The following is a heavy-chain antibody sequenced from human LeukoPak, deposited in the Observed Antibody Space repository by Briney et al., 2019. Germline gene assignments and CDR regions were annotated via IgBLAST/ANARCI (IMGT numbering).Heavy chain of an antibody. J-gene: IGHJ4*02. V-gene: IGHV3-23*01. Sequence: PGGSLRLSCAASGFTFSSYAMSWFRQAPGKGLEWVSAISGSGGSTYYADSVKGRFTISRDNSKNTLYLQMNSLRAEDTAVYYCAKDPVDYYYDSSGNYWGQGTLVTVSS. CDR2: ISGSGGST. CDR3: AKDPVDYYYDSSGNY. CDR1: GFTFSSYA. D-gene: IGHD3-22*01.